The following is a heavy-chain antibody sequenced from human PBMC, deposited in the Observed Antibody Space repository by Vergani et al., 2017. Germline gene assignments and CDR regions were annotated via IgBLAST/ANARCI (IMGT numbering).Heavy chain of an antibody. CDR2: IRSDESRR. CDR3: ARDVWDCSGISCFLRAGEFYYMDV. D-gene: IGHD3-16*01. V-gene: IGHV3-30*02. J-gene: IGHJ6*03. Sequence: QVQLVESGGGVVQPGGSLRLSCAASGFTFNSYGMHRVRQAPGKGLEWVASIRSDESRRYYGDSMEGPFTISRDNSKNTLYLQMKSLRPEDTAVYYCARDVWDCSGISCFLRAGEFYYMDVWGQGTTVTVSS. CDR1: GFTFNSYG.